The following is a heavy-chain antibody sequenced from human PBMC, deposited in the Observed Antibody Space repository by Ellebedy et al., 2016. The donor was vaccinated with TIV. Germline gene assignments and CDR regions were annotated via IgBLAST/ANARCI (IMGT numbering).Heavy chain of an antibody. Sequence: MPSETLSLTCTVSGGSLNGYYWNWIRQPSGKGLEWIGYMYFSGTSNYNPSLKSRVTMSVDTSKNQLSLKLSSVTAADTAGYYCAREYFYGSGSYDDDAFDIWGQGTLVTVS. CDR2: MYFSGTS. CDR3: AREYFYGSGSYDDDAFDI. J-gene: IGHJ3*02. V-gene: IGHV4-59*01. D-gene: IGHD3-10*01. CDR1: GGSLNGYY.